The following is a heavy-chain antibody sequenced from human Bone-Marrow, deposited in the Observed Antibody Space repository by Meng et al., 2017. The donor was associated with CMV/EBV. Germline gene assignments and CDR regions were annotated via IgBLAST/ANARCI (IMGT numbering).Heavy chain of an antibody. CDR1: GGSISSSSYY. D-gene: IGHD1-26*01. Sequence: LRLSCTVSGGSISSSSYYWSWIRQPPGKGLEWIGYIYYSGSTYYNPSLKSRVTISVDTSKNQFSLKLSSVTAADTAVYYCARMGLGSFGAYWGQGKRVNGAS. J-gene: IGHJ4*02. CDR3: ARMGLGSFGAY. V-gene: IGHV4-30-4*08. CDR2: IYYSGST.